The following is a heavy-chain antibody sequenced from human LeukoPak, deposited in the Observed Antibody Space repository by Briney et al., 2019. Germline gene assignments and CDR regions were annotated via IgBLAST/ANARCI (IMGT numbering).Heavy chain of an antibody. Sequence: SETLSLTCSVSGGSISSYYWSWIRQPAGKGPEWIGRIYTSGSTNYNPSLKSRVTMSVDTSKNQFSLKLSSVTAADPAVYYCARAYSSSSGIDYWGQGTLVTVSS. V-gene: IGHV4-4*07. CDR3: ARAYSSSSGIDY. CDR2: IYTSGST. CDR1: GGSISSYY. D-gene: IGHD6-6*01. J-gene: IGHJ4*02.